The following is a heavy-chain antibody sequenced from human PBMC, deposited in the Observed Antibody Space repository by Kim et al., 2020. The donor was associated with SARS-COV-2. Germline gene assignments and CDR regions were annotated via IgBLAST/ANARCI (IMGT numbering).Heavy chain of an antibody. V-gene: IGHV1-46*01. D-gene: IGHD6-19*01. CDR3: ASTSIGPYSSGWYGVDY. CDR2: INPSGGST. CDR1: GYTFTSYY. J-gene: IGHJ4*02. Sequence: ASVKVSCKASGYTFTSYYMHWVRQAPGQGLEWMGIINPSGGSTSYAQKFQGRVTMTRDTSTSTVYMELSSLRSEDTAVYYCASTSIGPYSSGWYGVDYWGQGTLVTVSS.